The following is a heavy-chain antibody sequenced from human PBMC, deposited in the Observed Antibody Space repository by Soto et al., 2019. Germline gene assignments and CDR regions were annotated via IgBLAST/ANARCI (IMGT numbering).Heavy chain of an antibody. D-gene: IGHD3-16*02. CDR2: IHNTGNT. V-gene: IGHV4-30-4*01. Sequence: QVQLQESGPGLVMPSQTLSLTCAVSGGSIDDINSYWTWIRQSPGRSPEWIGYIHNTGNTFYSPSLKRRLAISIDRSKSQFSLKLSAVTAADTAFYYSARSTYGEGYPHFIADWGQGTLVTVSS. CDR1: GGSIDDINSY. CDR3: ARSTYGEGYPHFIAD. J-gene: IGHJ4*02.